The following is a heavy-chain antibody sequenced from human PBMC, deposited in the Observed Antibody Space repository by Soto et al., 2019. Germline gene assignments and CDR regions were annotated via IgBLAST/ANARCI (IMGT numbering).Heavy chain of an antibody. D-gene: IGHD6-19*01. CDR3: ARGGGIAVAAPSQYGMDV. J-gene: IGHJ6*02. V-gene: IGHV5-10-1*01. Sequence: GDSLTISCKGSGYSFTSYWSSWVRQMPGKGLEWMGRIDPSDSYTNYIPSFQGHVTISADKSSSNAYLQWSSLKGSDTAMYYCARGGGIAVAAPSQYGMDVWGQGTTVTVSS. CDR2: IDPSDSYT. CDR1: GYSFTSYW.